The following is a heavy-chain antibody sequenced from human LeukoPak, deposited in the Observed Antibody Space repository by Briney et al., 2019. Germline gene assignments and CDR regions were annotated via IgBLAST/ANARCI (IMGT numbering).Heavy chain of an antibody. Sequence: GGSLRLSCAASGFPFSSYEMNWVRKAQGKGLEWLSYINSGGSTTYYEDSVKGRFTISSNNAKNSLYLQMNSLRAEDTAVYYCATKHDYWGQGTLVTVSS. V-gene: IGHV3-48*03. CDR2: INSGGSTT. CDR1: GFPFSSYE. CDR3: ATKHDY. J-gene: IGHJ4*02.